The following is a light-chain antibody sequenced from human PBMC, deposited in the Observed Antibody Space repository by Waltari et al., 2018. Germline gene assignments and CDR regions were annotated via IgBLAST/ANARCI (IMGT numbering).Light chain of an antibody. CDR1: QSLLYSSNNKNY. CDR2: WAS. V-gene: IGKV4-1*01. J-gene: IGKJ3*01. CDR3: QQYYSTPFT. Sequence: DIVMTQSPDSLAVSLGERVTINCKSSQSLLYSSNNKNYLAWYQQKPGQAPKLLIYWASTRESGVPNRFSGSGSGTDFTLTISGLQAEDVAVYYCQQYYSTPFTFGPGTKLDIK.